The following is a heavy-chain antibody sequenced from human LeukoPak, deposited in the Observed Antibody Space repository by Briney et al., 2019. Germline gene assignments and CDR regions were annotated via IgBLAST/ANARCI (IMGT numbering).Heavy chain of an antibody. J-gene: IGHJ4*02. CDR1: GYTFTGYF. Sequence: ASVKVSCKTSGYTFTGYFIHWVRQAPGQGLEWMGWMNPNSGNTGYAQKFQGRVTMTRNTSISTAYMELSSLRSEDTAVYYCARAKWFGELLSYFDYWGQGTLVTVSS. D-gene: IGHD3-10*01. CDR2: MNPNSGNT. V-gene: IGHV1-8*02. CDR3: ARAKWFGELLSYFDY.